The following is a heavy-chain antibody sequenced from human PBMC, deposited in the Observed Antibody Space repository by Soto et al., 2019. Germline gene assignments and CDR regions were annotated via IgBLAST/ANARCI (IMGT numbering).Heavy chain of an antibody. J-gene: IGHJ4*02. Sequence: SVKVSCKASGGTFSSYAISWVRQATGQGLEWMGGIIPIFGTANYAQKFQGRVTITADESTSTAYMELSSLRSEDTAVYYCARNVAYDSSGKFDYWGQGTLVTVSS. D-gene: IGHD3-22*01. CDR1: GGTFSSYA. CDR3: ARNVAYDSSGKFDY. V-gene: IGHV1-69*13. CDR2: IIPIFGTA.